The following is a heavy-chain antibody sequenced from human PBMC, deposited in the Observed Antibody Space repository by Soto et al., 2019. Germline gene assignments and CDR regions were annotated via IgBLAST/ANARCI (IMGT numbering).Heavy chain of an antibody. D-gene: IGHD6-25*01. Sequence: QVQLVQSGAEVKKPGASVKVSCKASGYTFTALYMNWVRQVPGQGLEWMGWINPSNGVTKHAQKFQDRVTMTRDTSINTAYMELSRLTSDDTAVYYCTTLRLDSWGQGTLVTVSS. V-gene: IGHV1-2*02. CDR3: TTLRLDS. CDR1: GYTFTALY. J-gene: IGHJ5*01. CDR2: INPSNGVT.